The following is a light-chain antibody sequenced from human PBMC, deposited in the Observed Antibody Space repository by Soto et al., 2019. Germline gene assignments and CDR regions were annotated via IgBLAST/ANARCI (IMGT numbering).Light chain of an antibody. CDR1: QSISSY. V-gene: IGKV1-39*01. CDR2: AAS. J-gene: IGKJ1*01. Sequence: DIQMTQSPSSLSASVVDRVTITCRASQSISSYLNWYQQKPGKAPKLLIYAASSLQSGVPSRFSGSGSGTDFTLTISSLQPEDFATYYCQQSYSSWTVGQGTKVDNK. CDR3: QQSYSSWT.